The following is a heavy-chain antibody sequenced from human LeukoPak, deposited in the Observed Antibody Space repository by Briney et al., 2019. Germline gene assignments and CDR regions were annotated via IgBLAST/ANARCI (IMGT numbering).Heavy chain of an antibody. CDR3: AKDFLSSYYYDSSGYYG. D-gene: IGHD3-22*01. V-gene: IGHV3-43*02. CDR1: GFTFDDYA. J-gene: IGHJ4*02. Sequence: GGSLRLSCAASGFTFDDYAMQWVRQAPGKGLEWVSLISGDGGSTYYANSVKGRFTISRDNSKNSLYLQMNSLRTEDNALYYCAKDFLSSYYYDSSGYYGWGQGTLVTVSS. CDR2: ISGDGGST.